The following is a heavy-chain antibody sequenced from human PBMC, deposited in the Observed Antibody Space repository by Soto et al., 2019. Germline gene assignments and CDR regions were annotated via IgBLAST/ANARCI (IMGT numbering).Heavy chain of an antibody. J-gene: IGHJ4*02. CDR1: GFTFSDAA. V-gene: IGHV3-73*01. CDR2: IRAKAYSYAT. CDR3: TRHSVDY. Sequence: EVQLVESGGGLVQPGGSLKLSCAASGFTFSDAALHWVRQASGKGLEWVGRIRAKAYSYATAYAASVKGRFTISRDDSKNTAYLQMNSLKTEDTAVYYCTRHSVDYWGQGTLVTVYS.